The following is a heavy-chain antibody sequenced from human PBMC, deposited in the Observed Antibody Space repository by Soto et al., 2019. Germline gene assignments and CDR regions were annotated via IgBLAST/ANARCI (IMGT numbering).Heavy chain of an antibody. CDR3: AKHRATTGKTRLEFDY. CDR2: ISGSGDSI. Sequence: GGSLRLSCAASGFTFSSYAMTWVRQAPGKGLEWVSGISGSGDSIYNADSVKGRFTISRDNSKNTLYLQMNSLRAEDTALYYCAKHRATTGKTRLEFDYWGQGTPVTVS. J-gene: IGHJ4*02. V-gene: IGHV3-23*01. D-gene: IGHD1-1*01. CDR1: GFTFSSYA.